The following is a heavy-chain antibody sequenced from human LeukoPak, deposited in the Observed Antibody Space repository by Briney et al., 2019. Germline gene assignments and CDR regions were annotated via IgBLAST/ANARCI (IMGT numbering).Heavy chain of an antibody. J-gene: IGHJ4*02. V-gene: IGHV1-69*06. D-gene: IGHD3-22*01. Sequence: SVKVSCKASGGAFSSYAISWVRQAPGQGLEWMGGIIPIFGAANYAQKFQGRVTITADKSASTAYMELSSLRSEDTAVYYCARGDSSGYWALDYWGQGTLVTVSS. CDR1: GGAFSSYA. CDR3: ARGDSSGYWALDY. CDR2: IIPIFGAA.